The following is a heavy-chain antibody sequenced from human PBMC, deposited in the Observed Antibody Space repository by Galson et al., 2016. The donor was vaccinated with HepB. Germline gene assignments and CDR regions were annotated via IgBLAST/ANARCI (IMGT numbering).Heavy chain of an antibody. CDR1: GLTFNDYA. Sequence: SLRLSCAASGLTFNDYAMAWVRQAPGKGLEWVSDISGSADSTHYADSVKGRFTISRDNSKNTFYLQMNTLSVEDTAIYFCARLPVSAPDANAGFYSWGQGTLVTVSS. CDR3: ARLPVSAPDANAGFYS. CDR2: ISGSADST. J-gene: IGHJ4*02. D-gene: IGHD6-13*01. V-gene: IGHV3-23*01.